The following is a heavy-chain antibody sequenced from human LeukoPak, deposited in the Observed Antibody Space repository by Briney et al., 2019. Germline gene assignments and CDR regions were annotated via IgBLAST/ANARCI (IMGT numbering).Heavy chain of an antibody. D-gene: IGHD3-22*01. J-gene: IGHJ5*02. Sequence: PGGPLRLSCAASGFTFSSYGMHWVRQAPGKGLEWVAVISHDGGNKYYADSVKGRFTISRDNSKNTLYLQMNSLRAEDTAVYYCSGYNWFDPWGQGTLVTVSS. CDR2: ISHDGGNK. CDR1: GFTFSSYG. CDR3: SGYNWFDP. V-gene: IGHV3-30*03.